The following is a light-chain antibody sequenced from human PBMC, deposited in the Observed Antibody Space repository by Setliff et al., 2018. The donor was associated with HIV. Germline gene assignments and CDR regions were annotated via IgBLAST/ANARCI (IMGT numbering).Light chain of an antibody. CDR1: SSNIGAGYG. J-gene: IGLJ2*01. CDR2: GNN. V-gene: IGLV1-40*01. Sequence: SALTQPPSVSGAPGERVTITCTGSSSNIGAGYGVHWYQQLPGTAPKLLIYGNNNRPSGVPDRFSGSKSGTSASLAITGLQAEDEADYYCQSYDSSLSVVIFGGGTKVTVL. CDR3: QSYDSSLSVVI.